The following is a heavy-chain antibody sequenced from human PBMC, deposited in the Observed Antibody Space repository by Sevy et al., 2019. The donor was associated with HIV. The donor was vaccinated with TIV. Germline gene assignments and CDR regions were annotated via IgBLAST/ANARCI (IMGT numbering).Heavy chain of an antibody. D-gene: IGHD2-21*01. V-gene: IGHV3-15*07. CDR1: GFSFINAW. Sequence: GGSLRLSCAASGFSFINAWMNWVRQAPGKGLEWVGRIRSKADGGTADYAAPVKGRFIISRDDSENTLYLQMNSLRTEDTAIYYCTTVLGWKGTSDYWGQGTLVTVSS. CDR2: IRSKADGGTA. J-gene: IGHJ4*02. CDR3: TTVLGWKGTSDY.